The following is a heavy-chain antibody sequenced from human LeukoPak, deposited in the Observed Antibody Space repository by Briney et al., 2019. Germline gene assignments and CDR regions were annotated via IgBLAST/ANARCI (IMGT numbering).Heavy chain of an antibody. D-gene: IGHD5-12*01. J-gene: IGHJ4*02. Sequence: ASVKVSCKASGYTFTGYYMYWVRQAPGQGLEWMGRLNPNSGGTNYAQKFQGRVTMTRDTSISTAYMELSRLRSDDTAVYYCTRDRGYDYFFDYWGQGTLVTVSS. CDR3: TRDRGYDYFFDY. CDR1: GYTFTGYY. V-gene: IGHV1-2*06. CDR2: LNPNSGGT.